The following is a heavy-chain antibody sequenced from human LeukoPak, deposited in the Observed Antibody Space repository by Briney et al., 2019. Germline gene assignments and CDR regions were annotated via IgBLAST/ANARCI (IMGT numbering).Heavy chain of an antibody. Sequence: PSETLSLTCTVSGGSISSGDYYWSWIRQPPGKGLEWIGYIYYSGSTYYNPSLKSRVTISVDTSKNQFSLKLSSVTAADTAVHYCASYGDLQYFQHWGQGTLVTVSS. D-gene: IGHD4-17*01. CDR1: GGSISSGDYY. CDR3: ASYGDLQYFQH. V-gene: IGHV4-30-4*08. CDR2: IYYSGST. J-gene: IGHJ1*01.